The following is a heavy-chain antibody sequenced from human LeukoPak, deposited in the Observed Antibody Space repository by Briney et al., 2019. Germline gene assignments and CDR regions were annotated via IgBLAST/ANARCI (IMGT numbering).Heavy chain of an antibody. Sequence: PGGSLRLSCAASGFTFSSFAMSWVRQAPGKGLEWVSSIGGTGTVTYYGDSVKGRFTISRDNSKKTVHLEMSGLRADDTAVYYCAKDLYGDGGYCFEYWGHGTPVTVSS. V-gene: IGHV3-23*01. CDR3: AKDLYGDGGYCFEY. CDR1: GFTFSSFA. J-gene: IGHJ4*01. CDR2: IGGTGTVT. D-gene: IGHD2-21*01.